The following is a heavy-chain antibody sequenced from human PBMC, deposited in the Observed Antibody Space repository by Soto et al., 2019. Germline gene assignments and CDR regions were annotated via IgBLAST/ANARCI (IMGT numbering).Heavy chain of an antibody. CDR3: ARDEALRNSYYYGMDV. CDR2: IWDDGSNK. J-gene: IGHJ6*02. CDR1: GFTFSSYG. V-gene: IGHV3-33*01. D-gene: IGHD4-17*01. Sequence: QVQLVESGGGVVQPGRSLRLSCAASGFTFSSYGMHWVRQAPGKGLEWVAVIWDDGSNKYYADSVKGRFTISRDNSKNTLYLQMNSLRAEDTAVYYCARDEALRNSYYYGMDVWGQGTTVTVSS.